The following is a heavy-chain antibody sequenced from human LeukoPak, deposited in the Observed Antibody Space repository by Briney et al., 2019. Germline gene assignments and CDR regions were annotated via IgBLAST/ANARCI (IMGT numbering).Heavy chain of an antibody. CDR2: INHSGST. V-gene: IGHV4-34*01. Sequence: XETLSLTCAVYGGSFSGYYWSWIRQPPGKGLEWIGEINHSGSTNYNPSLKSRVTISVDTSKNQFSLKLSSVTAADTAVYYCARGVAAITLAHWGQGTLVTVSS. D-gene: IGHD2-21*02. CDR3: ARGVAAITLAH. CDR1: GGSFSGYY. J-gene: IGHJ5*02.